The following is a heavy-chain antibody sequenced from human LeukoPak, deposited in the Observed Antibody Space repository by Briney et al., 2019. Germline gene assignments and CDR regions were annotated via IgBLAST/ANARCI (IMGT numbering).Heavy chain of an antibody. Sequence: GGSLRLSCAASGFTFSSYGMSWVRRAPGKGPEWVSGISGSGGNTYYADSVKGRFTISRDNSQNTLYLQMNTLRTEDSAVYYCAKVVSGYHFDYWGQGTLVTVSS. D-gene: IGHD5-12*01. CDR2: ISGSGGNT. J-gene: IGHJ4*02. CDR1: GFTFSSYG. V-gene: IGHV3-23*01. CDR3: AKVVSGYHFDY.